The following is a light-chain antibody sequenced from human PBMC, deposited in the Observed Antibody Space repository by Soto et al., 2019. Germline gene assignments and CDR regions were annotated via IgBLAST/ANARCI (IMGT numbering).Light chain of an antibody. Sequence: QPVLTQSSSASASLGSSVKLTCTLSSGHSSYIIAWHQQQPGKAPRYLMKLEGSGSYNKGSGVPDRFSGSSSGADRYLTISNLQSEDEADYYCETWDSNTRAVFGGGTQLTGL. CDR1: SGHSSYI. CDR3: ETWDSNTRAV. J-gene: IGLJ7*01. CDR2: LEGSGSY. V-gene: IGLV4-60*03.